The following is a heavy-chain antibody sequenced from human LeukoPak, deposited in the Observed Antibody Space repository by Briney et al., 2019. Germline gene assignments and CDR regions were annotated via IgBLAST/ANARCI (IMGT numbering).Heavy chain of an antibody. J-gene: IGHJ6*03. CDR3: ARAQYYDSSSYRDYYYYYMDV. V-gene: IGHV1-2*02. CDR1: GYTFTGYY. Sequence: GASVKVSCKASGYTFTGYYMHWVRQAPGQGLEWMGWINPNSGGTNYAQKFQGRVTMTRDTSISTAYMELSRLRSDDTAVYYCARAQYYDSSSYRDYYYYYMDVWGKGTTVTVSS. D-gene: IGHD3-22*01. CDR2: INPNSGGT.